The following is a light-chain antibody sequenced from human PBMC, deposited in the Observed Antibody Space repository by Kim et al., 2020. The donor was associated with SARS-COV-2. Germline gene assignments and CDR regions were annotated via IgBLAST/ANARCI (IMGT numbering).Light chain of an antibody. CDR2: KVS. V-gene: IGKV2-30*02. Sequence: DVVMTQSPLSLPATLGQPASISCRSSQSLVHSDGNTYVNWFHQRPGQSPRRLIYKVSNRDSGVPDRFSGSESGTEFTLKISRVEAQEVGVYYCMKATHWPWTFGEGTKVDIK. J-gene: IGKJ1*01. CDR1: QSLVHSDGNTY. CDR3: MKATHWPWT.